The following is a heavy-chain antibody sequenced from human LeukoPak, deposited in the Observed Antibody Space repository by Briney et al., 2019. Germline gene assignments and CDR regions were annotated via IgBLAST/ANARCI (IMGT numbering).Heavy chain of an antibody. CDR3: AREYGSGSYSAFDY. CDR1: GFTFDDYG. CDR2: INWNGGST. V-gene: IGHV3-20*04. J-gene: IGHJ4*02. D-gene: IGHD3-10*01. Sequence: PGGSLRLSCAASGFTFDDYGMSWVRQAPGKGLEWVSGINWNGGSTGYADSVKGRFTISRDNAKNSLYLQMNSLRAEDTALYYCAREYGSGSYSAFDYWGQGTLVTVSS.